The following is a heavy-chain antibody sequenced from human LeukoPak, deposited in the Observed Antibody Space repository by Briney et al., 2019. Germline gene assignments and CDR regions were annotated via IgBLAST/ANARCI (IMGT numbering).Heavy chain of an antibody. V-gene: IGHV4-38-2*02. CDR1: GYSISSGYQ. CDR3: ARDPRWLTPDCTSTSCYENYFDP. J-gene: IGHJ5*02. Sequence: SETLSLTCGVSGYSISSGYQWAWIRQSPGKGLEWIGSNYHSGSTHYNPSLKSRVTISVEASKNQFSLNMYSVTAADTAVYYCARDPRWLTPDCTSTSCYENYFDPWGQGTLVTVSS. CDR2: NYHSGST. D-gene: IGHD2-2*01.